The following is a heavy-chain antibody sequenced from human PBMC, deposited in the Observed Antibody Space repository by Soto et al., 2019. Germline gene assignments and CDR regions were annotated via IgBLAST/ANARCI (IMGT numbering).Heavy chain of an antibody. V-gene: IGHV4-61*01. Sequence: TSETLSLTCTVSGGSVSSGSYYWSWIRQPPGKGLEWIGYIYYSGSTNYNPSLKSRVTISVDTSKNQFSLKLSSVTAADTAVYYCAREGVDTAMGGYFDYWGQGTLVTVSS. CDR3: AREGVDTAMGGYFDY. CDR2: IYYSGST. CDR1: GGSVSSGSYY. D-gene: IGHD5-18*01. J-gene: IGHJ4*02.